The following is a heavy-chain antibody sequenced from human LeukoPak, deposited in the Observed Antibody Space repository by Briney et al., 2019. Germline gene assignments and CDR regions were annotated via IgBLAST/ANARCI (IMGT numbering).Heavy chain of an antibody. CDR1: GGSISSYY. CDR3: ARGYYYDSSGYYPTFFDY. J-gene: IGHJ4*02. Sequence: SETPSLTCTVSGGSISSYYWSWIRQPPGKGLEWIGYIYYSGSTNCNPSLKSRVTISVDTSKNQFSLKLSSVTAADTAVYYCARGYYYDSSGYYPTFFDYWGQGTLVTVSS. CDR2: IYYSGST. V-gene: IGHV4-59*01. D-gene: IGHD3-22*01.